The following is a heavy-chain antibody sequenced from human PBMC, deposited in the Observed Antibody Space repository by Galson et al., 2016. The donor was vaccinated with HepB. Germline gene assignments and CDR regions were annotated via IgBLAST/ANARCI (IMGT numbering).Heavy chain of an antibody. D-gene: IGHD3-3*01. J-gene: IGHJ4*02. CDR2: IDLNDNK. CDR3: ARTLSYYDFWSGFYD. CDR1: GFSLSTSGMC. Sequence: PALVKPTQTLTLTCTYSGFSLSTSGMCANWIRKPPGKSLEWLARIDLNDNKYYSTLLSTRLTTHKHTSKNQVVLTLTNMGAVDTATFYCARTLSYYDFWSGFYDWGQGTLVTVSS. V-gene: IGHV2-70*11.